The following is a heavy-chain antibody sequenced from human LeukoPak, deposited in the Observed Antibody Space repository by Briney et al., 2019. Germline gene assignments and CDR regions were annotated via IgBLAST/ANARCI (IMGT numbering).Heavy chain of an antibody. CDR2: ISYDGSNK. J-gene: IGHJ6*02. Sequence: GRSLRLSCAASGFTFSSYAMHWVRQAPGKGPEWVAVISYDGSNKYYADSVKGRFTISRDNSKNTLYLQMNSLRAEDTAVYYCARAMAYYYYGMDVWGQGTTVTVSS. D-gene: IGHD3-10*01. V-gene: IGHV3-30-3*01. CDR1: GFTFSSYA. CDR3: ARAMAYYYYGMDV.